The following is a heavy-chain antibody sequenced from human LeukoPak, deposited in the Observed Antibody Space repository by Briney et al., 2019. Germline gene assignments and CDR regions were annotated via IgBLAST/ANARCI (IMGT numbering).Heavy chain of an antibody. CDR3: ATDGVGYYDSSGHHVKGFDI. CDR1: GYTFTSYY. D-gene: IGHD3-22*01. CDR2: INPGGGST. V-gene: IGHV1-46*01. Sequence: ASVKVSCKASGYTFTSYYMHWVRQAPGQGLEWMGIINPGGGSTSYAQKFQGRLTMTRDMSTSTVYMELSSLRSEDTAVYYCATDGVGYYDSSGHHVKGFDIWGQGTMVTVSS. J-gene: IGHJ3*02.